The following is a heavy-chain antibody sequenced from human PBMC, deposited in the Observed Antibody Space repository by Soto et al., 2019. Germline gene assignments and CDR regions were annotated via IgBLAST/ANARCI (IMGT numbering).Heavy chain of an antibody. CDR3: ATMGTPATGLYFCDY. CDR1: GGSISSGNYY. J-gene: IGHJ4*02. V-gene: IGHV4-30-4*01. CDR2: ISYSGST. Sequence: QVQLQESGPGLVKPSQTLSLTCTVSGGSISSGNYYWSWIRQPPGKGMEWIGFISYSGSTYYSTSLKRRVTISVDTSRSQFSLNLSFVTAADTSVYYCATMGTPATGLYFCDYWGQGSLVTVSS. D-gene: IGHD2-15*01.